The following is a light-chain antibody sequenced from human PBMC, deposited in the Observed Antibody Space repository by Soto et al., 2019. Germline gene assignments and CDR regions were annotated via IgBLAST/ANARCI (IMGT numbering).Light chain of an antibody. CDR2: DAS. CDR1: QRVRSH. CDR3: QQRSNWPT. J-gene: IGKJ5*01. V-gene: IGKV3-11*01. Sequence: EIVSTQAPATLSLSPGERATLSCRSSQRVRSHLAWYQQKPGQAPSLLIYDASNRATGIPARFSGSGSGTDFTLTISSLGREDLVVYFCQQRSNWPTFRQGTRLEIK.